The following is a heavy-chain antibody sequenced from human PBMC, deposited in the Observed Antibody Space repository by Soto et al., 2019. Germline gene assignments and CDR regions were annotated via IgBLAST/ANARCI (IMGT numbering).Heavy chain of an antibody. D-gene: IGHD6-13*01. CDR1: GGSFSGYY. CDR3: GGMKIEAAGTVDY. J-gene: IGHJ4*02. CDR2: NKSSGPP. V-gene: IGHV4-34*01. Sequence: SETLSLTCTVYGGSFSGYYWSWIRQPPGKGLEWIGENKSSGPPNYTPPHKSGFPKSENTPKTRFPLRLSSVPAGDTAVYYGGGMKIEAAGTVDYGGGETWVPVS.